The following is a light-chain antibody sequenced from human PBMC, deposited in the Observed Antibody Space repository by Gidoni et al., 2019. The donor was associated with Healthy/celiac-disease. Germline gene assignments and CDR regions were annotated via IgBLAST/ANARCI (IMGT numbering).Light chain of an antibody. Sequence: QMTQSPSSLSASVGDRVTITCRASQSISSYLNWYQQKPGKAPKLLIYAASSLQSGVPARFSGSGSGTDFTLTISSLQPEDFATYYCQQSYSTPPTFGQGTKVEIK. CDR3: QQSYSTPPT. V-gene: IGKV1-39*01. CDR1: QSISSY. J-gene: IGKJ1*01. CDR2: AAS.